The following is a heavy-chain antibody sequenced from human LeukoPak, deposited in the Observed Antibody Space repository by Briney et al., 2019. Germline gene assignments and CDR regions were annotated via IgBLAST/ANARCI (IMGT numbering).Heavy chain of an antibody. Sequence: GASVKVSCKASGYTFTSYYMHWVRQAPGQGLEWMGIINPSGGSTSCAQKFQGRVTMTRDTSTSTVYMELSSLRSEDTAVYYCARRFLADIVVVPAANKAYYYYGMDVWGQGTTVTVSS. CDR1: GYTFTSYY. CDR3: ARRFLADIVVVPAANKAYYYYGMDV. V-gene: IGHV1-46*01. D-gene: IGHD2-2*01. CDR2: INPSGGST. J-gene: IGHJ6*02.